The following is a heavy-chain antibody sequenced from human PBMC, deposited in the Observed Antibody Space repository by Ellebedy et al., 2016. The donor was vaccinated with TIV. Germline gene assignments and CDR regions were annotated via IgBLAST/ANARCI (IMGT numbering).Heavy chain of an antibody. Sequence: MPSETLSLTCAVYGGSFSGYYWSWIRQPPGKGLEWIGEINHSGSTNYNPSLKSRVTISVDTSKNQFSLKLSSVTAADTAVYYCARFRGGMFDYWGQGTLVTVSS. D-gene: IGHD3-10*01. CDR2: INHSGST. J-gene: IGHJ4*02. CDR3: ARFRGGMFDY. CDR1: GGSFSGYY. V-gene: IGHV4-34*01.